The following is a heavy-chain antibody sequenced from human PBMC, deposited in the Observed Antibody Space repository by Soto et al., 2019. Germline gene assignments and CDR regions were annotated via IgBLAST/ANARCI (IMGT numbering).Heavy chain of an antibody. CDR2: IIPIFGTA. CDR1: GGTFSSYA. V-gene: IGHV1-69*13. CDR3: ARDHRPNYYDSISPANWFDP. J-gene: IGHJ5*02. Sequence: ASVKVSCKASGGTFSSYAISWVRQAPGQGLEWMGGIIPIFGTANYAQKFQGRVTITADESTSTAYMELSSLRSEDTAVYYCARDHRPNYYDSISPANWFDPWGQGTLVTVSS. D-gene: IGHD3-22*01.